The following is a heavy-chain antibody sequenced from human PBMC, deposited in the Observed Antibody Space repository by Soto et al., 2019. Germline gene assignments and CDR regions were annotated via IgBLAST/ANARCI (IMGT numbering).Heavy chain of an antibody. J-gene: IGHJ4*02. V-gene: IGHV4-34*01. CDR3: ARAPKVSGSSQTRPDF. D-gene: IGHD6-6*01. CDR1: SGSLSGYY. Sequence: PSETLSLTCSIYSGSLSGYYWSWIRQPPGKGLKWIGEISQSGNTNYSPSLKSRVSISIDTSKKQFSLNLASVSAADTAVYYCARAPKVSGSSQTRPDFWGQGTLVTVSS. CDR2: ISQSGNT.